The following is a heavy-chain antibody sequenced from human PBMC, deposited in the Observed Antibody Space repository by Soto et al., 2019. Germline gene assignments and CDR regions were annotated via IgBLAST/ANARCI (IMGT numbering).Heavy chain of an antibody. D-gene: IGHD4-17*01. Sequence: PSETLSLTFCVLGGPMCKFYGSWIRKTAGKGLEWMGRVYATGTSDYNPSLRSRLAMSVDISKKTFSMRLRSVTAADTGVYYCVRDGSKTLRDCFDPWGQGILVTV. J-gene: IGHJ5*02. CDR1: GGPMCKFY. CDR3: VRDGSKTLRDCFDP. V-gene: IGHV4-4*07. CDR2: VYATGTS.